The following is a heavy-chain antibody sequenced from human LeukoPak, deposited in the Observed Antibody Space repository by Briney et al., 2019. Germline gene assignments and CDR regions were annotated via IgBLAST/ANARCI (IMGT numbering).Heavy chain of an antibody. V-gene: IGHV3-11*05. Sequence: PGGSLILSCAASGFTFSDYHMTWIRQAPGKGLEWVSYISGSSIYTRYADSVKGRFTISRDNAKNSLYLQMNSLRAEDTALYYCVRDISGYYFDYWGQGTLVTVSS. CDR2: ISGSSIYT. D-gene: IGHD3-22*01. CDR3: VRDISGYYFDY. CDR1: GFTFSDYH. J-gene: IGHJ4*02.